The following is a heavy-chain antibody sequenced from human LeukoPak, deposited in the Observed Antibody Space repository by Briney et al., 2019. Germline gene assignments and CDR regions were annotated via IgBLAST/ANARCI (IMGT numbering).Heavy chain of an antibody. CDR3: ARDQGGYDLGWFDP. D-gene: IGHD5-12*01. V-gene: IGHV1-69*13. CDR1: GGTFSSYA. CDR2: IIPIFGTA. Sequence: ASVKVSCKASGGTFSSYAISWVRQAPGQGLEWMGGIIPIFGTANYAQKFQGRVTITADESTSTAYMELSSLRSEDTAVYYCARDQGGYDLGWFDPWGQGTLVTVSS. J-gene: IGHJ5*02.